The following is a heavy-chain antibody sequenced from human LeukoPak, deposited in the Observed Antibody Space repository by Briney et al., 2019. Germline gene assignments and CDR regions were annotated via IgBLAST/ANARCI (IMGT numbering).Heavy chain of an antibody. J-gene: IGHJ4*02. Sequence: PGGSLRLSCAASGFTFSSYEMNWVRQAPGKGLEWVSYISSGRDTIYYADSAKGRFTISRDNAKNSLYLQMSSLRVEDTAVYYCTRDPRHLDSWGQGTLVTVSS. D-gene: IGHD6-6*01. V-gene: IGHV3-48*03. CDR2: ISSGRDTI. CDR1: GFTFSSYE. CDR3: TRDPRHLDS.